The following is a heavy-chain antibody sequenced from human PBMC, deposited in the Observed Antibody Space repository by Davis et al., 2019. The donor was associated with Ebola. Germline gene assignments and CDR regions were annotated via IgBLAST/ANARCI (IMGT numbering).Heavy chain of an antibody. V-gene: IGHV3-53*01. CDR2: IYSGGST. J-gene: IGHJ6*04. CDR1: GFTVSSNY. Sequence: GGSLRLSCAASGFTVSSNYMSWVRQAPGKGLEWVSVIYSGGSTYYADSVKGRFTISSDNSKKTLYLQMNSLRAEDTAVYYCAKSGLSFGVVKYHYGMDVWGKGTTVTVSS. D-gene: IGHD3-3*01. CDR3: AKSGLSFGVVKYHYGMDV.